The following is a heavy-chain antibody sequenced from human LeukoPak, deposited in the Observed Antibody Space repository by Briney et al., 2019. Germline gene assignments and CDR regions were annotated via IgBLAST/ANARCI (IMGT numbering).Heavy chain of an antibody. Sequence: GGSLRVSCAASGFSVSTNYMSWVRQAPGKGLEWVSVFYICGSTYYADSVKGRFTISRDSSKNTLYLQMNSQRTEDTAVYYCARDYVDTAGLDAFDIWGQGTMVTVSS. V-gene: IGHV3-53*05. CDR1: GFSVSTNY. J-gene: IGHJ3*02. D-gene: IGHD5-18*01. CDR3: ARDYVDTAGLDAFDI. CDR2: FYICGST.